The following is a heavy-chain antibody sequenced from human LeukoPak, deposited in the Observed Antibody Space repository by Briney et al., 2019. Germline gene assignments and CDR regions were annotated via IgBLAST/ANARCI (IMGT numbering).Heavy chain of an antibody. D-gene: IGHD3-22*01. CDR2: INPSGGST. Sequence: ASVKVSCKASGYTFSIYYLHWVRQAPGQGLEWMGIINPSGGSTTCAQKFRGRVTMTRDTSTSTVYMELSSLRSEDTAVYYCARDKMKDSSDYYYVGDSWGQETLVTVSS. CDR3: ARDKMKDSSDYYYVGDS. J-gene: IGHJ4*02. V-gene: IGHV1-46*01. CDR1: GYTFSIYY.